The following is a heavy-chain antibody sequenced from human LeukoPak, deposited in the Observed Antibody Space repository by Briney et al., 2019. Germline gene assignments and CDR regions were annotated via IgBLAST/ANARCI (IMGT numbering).Heavy chain of an antibody. D-gene: IGHD1-26*01. Sequence: GGSLRLSCTASGFTFSSYAMSWLRQAPGKGLVWVSAMSGSGGSTYYADSVKGRFTISRDNSKNTLYLQMNSLRAEDTAVYYCAKDGGSYLPSYWGQGTPVTVSS. CDR2: MSGSGGST. CDR1: GFTFSSYA. V-gene: IGHV3-23*01. CDR3: AKDGGSYLPSY. J-gene: IGHJ4*02.